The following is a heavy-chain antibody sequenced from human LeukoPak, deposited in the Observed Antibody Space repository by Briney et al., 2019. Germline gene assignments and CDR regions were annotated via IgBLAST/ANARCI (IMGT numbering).Heavy chain of an antibody. J-gene: IGHJ6*02. CDR2: INHSGST. Sequence: PSETLSLTCAVYGGSFSGYYWSWIRQPPGKGLEWIGEINHSGSTNYNPSLKSRVTISVDTSKNQFSLKLSSVTAADTAVYYCARALIVVVPAAIPAYYYYGMDVWGQGTRSPSP. CDR3: ARALIVVVPAAIPAYYYYGMDV. V-gene: IGHV4-34*01. CDR1: GGSFSGYY. D-gene: IGHD2-2*01.